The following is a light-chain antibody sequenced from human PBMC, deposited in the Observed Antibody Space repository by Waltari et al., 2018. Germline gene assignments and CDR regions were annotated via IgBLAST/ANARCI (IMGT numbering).Light chain of an antibody. Sequence: QSALTPPASVSGSPGQSITISCTGTSSDVGAYSFVSCYQHHPGKVPNVIIYEVNSRPSRVSSLFSASNSGNTASLTISGLQAEDEADYYCSSYTSTHIPFVFGTGTKVTVL. CDR2: EVN. V-gene: IGLV2-14*01. J-gene: IGLJ1*01. CDR3: SSYTSTHIPFV. CDR1: SSDVGAYSF.